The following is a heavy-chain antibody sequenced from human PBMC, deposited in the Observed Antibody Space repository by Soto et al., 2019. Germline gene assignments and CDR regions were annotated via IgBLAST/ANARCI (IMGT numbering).Heavy chain of an antibody. CDR2: IYHSGST. V-gene: IGHV4-4*02. CDR1: SGSISSSNW. Sequence: SETLSLTCAVSSGSISSSNWWSWVRQPPGKGLEWIGEIYHSGSTNYNPSLKSRVTISVDKSKNQFSLKLSSVTAADTAVYYCARVGQPDYYYYGMDVWGQGTTVTVSS. CDR3: ARVGQPDYYYYGMDV. J-gene: IGHJ6*02.